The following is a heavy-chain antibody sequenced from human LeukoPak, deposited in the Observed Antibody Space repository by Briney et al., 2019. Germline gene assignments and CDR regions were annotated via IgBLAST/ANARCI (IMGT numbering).Heavy chain of an antibody. CDR1: GFTFSSFS. Sequence: GSSVRLSCAASGFTFSSFSMHWVRQAPGKGLEWVEIIPYDGANKYYADSVKGRVTISRDNSKNTLYLQMSSLRPEDTAVYYCAKVGHYHDFDYWGRGTRATVS. D-gene: IGHD3-3*01. V-gene: IGHV3-30*04. J-gene: IGHJ4*02. CDR2: IPYDGANK. CDR3: AKVGHYHDFDY.